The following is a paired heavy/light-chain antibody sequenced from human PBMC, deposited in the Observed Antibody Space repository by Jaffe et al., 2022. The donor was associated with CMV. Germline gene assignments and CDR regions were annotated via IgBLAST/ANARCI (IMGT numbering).Light chain of an antibody. CDR3: QSYDSSLSGREV. V-gene: IGLV1-40*01. J-gene: IGLJ3*02. CDR1: SSNIGAGYD. CDR2: GNS. Sequence: QSVLTQPPSVSGAPGQRVTISCTGSSSNIGAGYDVHWYQQLPGTAPKLLIYGNSNRPSGVPDRFSGSKSGTSASLAITGLQAEDEADYYCQSYDSSLSGREVFGGGTKLTVL.
Heavy chain of an antibody. CDR1: GGSFSGYY. J-gene: IGHJ4*02. CDR2: INHSGST. V-gene: IGHV4-34*01. D-gene: IGHD2-15*01. CDR3: ARKGPMEYCSGGSCYSKDY. Sequence: QVQLQQWGAGLLKPSETLSLTCAVYGGSFSGYYWSWIRQPPGKGLEWIGEINHSGSTNYNPSLKSRVTISVDTSKNQFSLKLSSVTAADTAVYYCARKGPMEYCSGGSCYSKDYWGQGTLVTVSS.